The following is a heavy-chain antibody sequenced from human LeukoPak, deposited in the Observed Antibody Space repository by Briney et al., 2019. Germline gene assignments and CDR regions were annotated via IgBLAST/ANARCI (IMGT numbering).Heavy chain of an antibody. CDR3: ARDGVVTMELDY. J-gene: IGHJ4*02. Sequence: SETLSLTCAVYGGSFSGYYWSWIRQPPGKGLEWIGEINHSGSTNYNPSLKSRVTISVDTSKNQFSLNLKSVTAADTAMYYCARDGVVTMELDYWGQGTLVTVSS. D-gene: IGHD3-3*01. CDR1: GGSFSGYY. CDR2: INHSGST. V-gene: IGHV4-34*01.